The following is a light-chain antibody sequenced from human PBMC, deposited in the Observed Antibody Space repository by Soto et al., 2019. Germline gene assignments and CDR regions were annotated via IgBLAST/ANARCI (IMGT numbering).Light chain of an antibody. CDR3: QQYKNWPRT. CDR2: DTS. CDR1: QSVNTN. Sequence: ETVMTQSPATLSVSPGERATLSCTASQSVNTNLVWYQQKPGQAPRLLIYDTSTRATGIPARFSGSGSGTEFTLTISSLQSEDSAIYYCQQYKNWPRTFGQGTKVDIK. V-gene: IGKV3-15*01. J-gene: IGKJ1*01.